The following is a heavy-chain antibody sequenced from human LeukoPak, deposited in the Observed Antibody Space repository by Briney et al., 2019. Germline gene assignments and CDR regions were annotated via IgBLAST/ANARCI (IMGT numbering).Heavy chain of an antibody. CDR3: ARAYCGGDCYPAAPFDY. Sequence: ASVKVSCKASGYTFTGYYMHWVRQAPGQGLEWMGWINPNSGGTNYAQKFQGWVTMTRDTSISTAYMELSRLRSDDTAVYYCARAYCGGDCYPAAPFDYWGQGTLVTVSS. V-gene: IGHV1-2*04. D-gene: IGHD2-21*02. J-gene: IGHJ4*02. CDR2: INPNSGGT. CDR1: GYTFTGYY.